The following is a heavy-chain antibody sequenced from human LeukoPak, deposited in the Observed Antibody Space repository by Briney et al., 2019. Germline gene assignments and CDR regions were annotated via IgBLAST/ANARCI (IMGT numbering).Heavy chain of an antibody. J-gene: IGHJ6*03. D-gene: IGHD2/OR15-2a*01. V-gene: IGHV4-39*01. CDR2: IYYSETT. Sequence: RPSETLSLTCTVSGGSINTANYYWGWLRQPPGKGLEWIGSIYYSETTYDNPSLKSRVTISIETSKKQFSLRLSSVTASDAAVYYCARQRAEYYYYYVDVWGEGTTVAVS. CDR3: ARQRAEYYYYYVDV. CDR1: GGSINTANYY.